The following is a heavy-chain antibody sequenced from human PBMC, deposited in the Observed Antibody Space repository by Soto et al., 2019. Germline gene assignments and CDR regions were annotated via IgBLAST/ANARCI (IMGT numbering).Heavy chain of an antibody. CDR1: GFTFSSYA. V-gene: IGHV3-23*01. Sequence: GGSLRLSCAASGFTFSSYAMSWVRQAPGKGLEWVSAIGGSGGSTYYADSVKGRFTIPRDNSKNTLYLQMNSLRAEDTAVYYCAKVILVDSYYDILTGQDAFDIWGQGTMVAVSS. CDR2: IGGSGGST. J-gene: IGHJ3*02. CDR3: AKVILVDSYYDILTGQDAFDI. D-gene: IGHD3-9*01.